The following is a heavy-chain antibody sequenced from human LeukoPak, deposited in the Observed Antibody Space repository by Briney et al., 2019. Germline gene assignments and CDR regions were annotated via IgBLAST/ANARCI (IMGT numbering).Heavy chain of an antibody. CDR1: GFTFSSYW. Sequence: PGGSLRLSCADSGFTFSSYWMHWVRQAPGKGLVWVSRINSDGSSTSYADSVKGRFTISRDNAKNTLYLQMNSLRAEDTAVYYCARTDDYGDYNPFDYWGQGTLVTVSS. CDR2: INSDGSST. D-gene: IGHD4-17*01. CDR3: ARTDDYGDYNPFDY. V-gene: IGHV3-74*01. J-gene: IGHJ4*02.